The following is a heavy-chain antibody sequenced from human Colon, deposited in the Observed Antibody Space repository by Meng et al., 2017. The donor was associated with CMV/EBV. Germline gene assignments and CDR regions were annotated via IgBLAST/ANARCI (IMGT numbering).Heavy chain of an antibody. CDR2: ISWNSDTI. V-gene: IGHV3-9*01. CDR3: AKDFVPAAIRSGGMDV. CDR1: GFTFDDYG. Sequence: SLKISCAASGFTFDDYGMHWVRQVPGKGLEWVSGISWNSDTIGYADSVRGRFTISRDNAKNSLYLQMSSLRAEDTAVYYCAKDFVPAAIRSGGMDVWGQGTTVTVSS. J-gene: IGHJ6*02. D-gene: IGHD2-2*02.